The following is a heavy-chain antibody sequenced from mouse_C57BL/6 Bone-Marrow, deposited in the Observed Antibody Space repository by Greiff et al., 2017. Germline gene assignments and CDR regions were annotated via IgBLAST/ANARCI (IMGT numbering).Heavy chain of an antibody. CDR1: GFTFSSYA. Sequence: EVQLQQSGEGLVKPGGSLKLSCAASGFTFSSYAMSWVRQTPEKRLEWVAYISSGGDYIYYADTVKGRFTISRDNARNTLYLQMSSLKSEDTAMYYCTRDRYYYGSSDWYFDVWGTGTTVTVSS. CDR2: ISSGGDYI. D-gene: IGHD1-1*01. CDR3: TRDRYYYGSSDWYFDV. J-gene: IGHJ1*03. V-gene: IGHV5-9-1*02.